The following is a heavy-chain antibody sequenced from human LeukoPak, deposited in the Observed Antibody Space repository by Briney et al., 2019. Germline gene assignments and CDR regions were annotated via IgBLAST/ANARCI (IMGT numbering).Heavy chain of an antibody. CDR2: IYTRGST. CDR1: GGSINNYY. CDR3: ARGRYCSADICSGGDAFDI. Sequence: SETLPLACTVSGGSINNYYWSWIRQPAGKGLEWIGRIYTRGSTNYNPSLKSRVTMSVDTSKNQFSLKLSSVTAADTAVYYCARGRYCSADICSGGDAFDIWGQGTMVSASS. V-gene: IGHV4-4*07. J-gene: IGHJ3*02. D-gene: IGHD2-15*01.